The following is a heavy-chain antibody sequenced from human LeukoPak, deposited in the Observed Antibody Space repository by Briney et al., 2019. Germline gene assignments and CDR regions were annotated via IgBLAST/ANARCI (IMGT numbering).Heavy chain of an antibody. CDR1: ADSITNYY. Sequence: SETLSLTCKVSADSITNYYWTWIRQPAGKGLQWVGRITTSGSTNLNPSLKSRVTLSVDMSKSLLSLNVTSVTAADTAVYYCAREARDYGDSRYLDYWGQGTLVTVSS. D-gene: IGHD4-17*01. J-gene: IGHJ4*02. CDR3: AREARDYGDSRYLDY. CDR2: ITTSGST. V-gene: IGHV4-4*07.